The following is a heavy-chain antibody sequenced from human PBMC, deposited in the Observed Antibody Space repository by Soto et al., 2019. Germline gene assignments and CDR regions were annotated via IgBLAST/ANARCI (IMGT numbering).Heavy chain of an antibody. Sequence: QVQLVQSGAEVKKPGSSVKVSCKASGGTFSSYAISWVRQAPGQGLEWMGGIITISGTANYAQKFQGRVTITEDESTRTAYMELSSLRSEDTAVYYCARSQGSSTSLEIYYYYYYGMDVWGQGTTVTVSS. CDR3: ARSQGSSTSLEIYYYYYYGMDV. J-gene: IGHJ6*02. D-gene: IGHD2-2*01. CDR2: IITISGTA. CDR1: GGTFSSYA. V-gene: IGHV1-69*01.